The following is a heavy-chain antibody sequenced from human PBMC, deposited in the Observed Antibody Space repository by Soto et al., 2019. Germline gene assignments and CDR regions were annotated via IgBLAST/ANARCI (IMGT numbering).Heavy chain of an antibody. CDR3: ARDRRVIAAAGFWFDP. D-gene: IGHD6-13*01. V-gene: IGHV1-2*02. J-gene: IGHJ5*02. CDR2: INPNSGGT. Sequence: QVQLVQSGAEVKKPGASVKVSCKASGYTFTGYYMHWVRQAPGQGLEWMGWINPNSGGTNYAQKFQGRVTMTRDTSISTAYMELSRLRSDDTAVYYCARDRRVIAAAGFWFDPWGQGPLVTVSS. CDR1: GYTFTGYY.